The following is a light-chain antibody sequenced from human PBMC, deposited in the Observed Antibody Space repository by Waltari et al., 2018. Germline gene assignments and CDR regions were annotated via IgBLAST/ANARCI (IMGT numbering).Light chain of an antibody. CDR2: ANN. J-gene: IGLJ1*01. CDR1: SSNIGAGYD. V-gene: IGLV1-40*01. CDR3: QSYDSSLSAYV. Sequence: QSVLTQPPSVSGAPGQRITIFCTGSSSNIGAGYDVHWYQQFPGTAPKLLIYANNNRPSGVPDRFSGSKSGTSVSLAITGLQAEDEADYYCQSYDSSLSAYVFGTGTKVTVL.